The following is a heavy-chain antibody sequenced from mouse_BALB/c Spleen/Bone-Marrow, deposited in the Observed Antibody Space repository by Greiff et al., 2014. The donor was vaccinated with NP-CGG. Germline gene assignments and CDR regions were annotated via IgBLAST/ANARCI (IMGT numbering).Heavy chain of an antibody. CDR1: GYTFTSYW. J-gene: IGHJ2*01. CDR2: IYPSDSYT. CDR3: TREGYYGSSYVDY. Sequence: VQLQQSGAELVRPGASVKLSCKASGYTFTSYWINWVKQRPGQGLELIGNIYPSDSYTNYNQKFKDKATLTVDKSSSTAYMQLSSPTSEDSAVYYCTREGYYGSSYVDYWGQGTTLTVSS. V-gene: IGHV1-69*02. D-gene: IGHD1-1*01.